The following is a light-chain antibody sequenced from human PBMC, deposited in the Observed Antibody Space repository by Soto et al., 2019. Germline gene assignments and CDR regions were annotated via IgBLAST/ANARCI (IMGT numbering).Light chain of an antibody. CDR2: DDN. CDR1: NIGSTS. Sequence: SYELAQPPSVSVAPGQTARITCGGNNIGSTSVHWYQQRPGQAPVLVVYDDNDRPSGIPERFSGSNSENTATLTITRVEAADEADYYCQVWNITTDHYVFGSGTKVTV. J-gene: IGLJ1*01. CDR3: QVWNITTDHYV. V-gene: IGLV3-21*02.